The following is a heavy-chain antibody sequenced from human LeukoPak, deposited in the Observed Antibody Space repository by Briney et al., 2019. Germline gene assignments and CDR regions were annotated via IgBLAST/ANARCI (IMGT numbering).Heavy chain of an antibody. CDR2: IKSEADGGTS. V-gene: IGHV3-15*01. Sequence: GGSLRLSCTASGFAFSSAWMTWVRQAPGKGLEWVGRIKSEADGGTSDYAIAVRGRFIISRNDSDNTLYLQMNSLKTEDTAMYYCCTPSGATALSPYFGLWGQGTLVTVSS. J-gene: IGHJ4*02. CDR3: CTPSGATALSPYFGL. CDR1: GFAFSSAW. D-gene: IGHD2/OR15-2a*01.